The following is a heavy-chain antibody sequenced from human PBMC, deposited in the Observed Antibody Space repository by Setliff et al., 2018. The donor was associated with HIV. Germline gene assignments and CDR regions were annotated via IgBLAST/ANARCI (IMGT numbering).Heavy chain of an antibody. D-gene: IGHD2-15*01. J-gene: IGHJ3*01. V-gene: IGHV4-4*07. CDR1: GDSIGYYY. Sequence: PSETLSLTCTVSGDSIGYYYWSWIRQPAGRGLEWMGRIHTSGSTNYNPSLTSRVTLSVDTSKNQFFLKLTSLPAADTAVYYCARDRIEVVVDGPHDVFDVWGRGTTV. CDR3: ARDRIEVVVDGPHDVFDV. CDR2: IHTSGST.